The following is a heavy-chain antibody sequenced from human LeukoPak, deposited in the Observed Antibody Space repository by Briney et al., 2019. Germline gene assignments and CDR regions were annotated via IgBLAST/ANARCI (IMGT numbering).Heavy chain of an antibody. CDR3: ARVVEDIVLMGPNWFDP. Sequence: ASVKVSCKASGYTFTSYGISWVRQAPGQGLEWMGWISAYNGNTNYAQKLQGRVTMTTDTPTSTAYMELRSLRSDDTAVYYCARVVEDIVLMGPNWFDPWGQGTLVTVSS. CDR1: GYTFTSYG. D-gene: IGHD2-8*01. V-gene: IGHV1-18*01. CDR2: ISAYNGNT. J-gene: IGHJ5*02.